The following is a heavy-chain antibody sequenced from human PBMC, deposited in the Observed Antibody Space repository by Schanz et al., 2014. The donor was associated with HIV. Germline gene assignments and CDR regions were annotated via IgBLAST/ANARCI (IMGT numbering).Heavy chain of an antibody. V-gene: IGHV1-18*01. J-gene: IGHJ4*02. D-gene: IGHD1-26*01. CDR2: ISAYNGNT. CDR1: GYTFTSYG. CDR3: ARGVVGATTDGFDY. Sequence: QVQLVQSGAEVKKPGASVKVSCKASGYTFTSYGINWVRQAPGQGLEWMGWISAYNGNTDYAQKFQDRVTMTTDTSTSTAYMELRSLRSDDTALYYCARGVVGATTDGFDYWGQGTLVTVSS.